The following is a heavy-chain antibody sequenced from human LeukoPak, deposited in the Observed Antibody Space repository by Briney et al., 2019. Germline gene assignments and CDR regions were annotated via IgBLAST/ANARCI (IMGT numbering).Heavy chain of an antibody. CDR3: ARRMIVVFRYFDY. CDR2: INHSGST. V-gene: IGHV4-34*01. J-gene: IGHJ4*02. Sequence: SETLSLTCAVHGGSFSGYYWSWIRQPPGKGLEWIGEINHSGSTNYNPSLKSRVPISVDTSKNQFSLKLSSVTAADTAVYYCARRMIVVFRYFDYWGQGTLVTVSS. CDR1: GGSFSGYY. D-gene: IGHD3-22*01.